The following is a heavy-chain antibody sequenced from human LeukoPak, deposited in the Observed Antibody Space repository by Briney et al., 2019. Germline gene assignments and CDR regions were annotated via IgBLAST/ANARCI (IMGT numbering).Heavy chain of an antibody. CDR3: ARGGAAAPYYYYYYYMDV. V-gene: IGHV1-2*02. CDR2: INPNSGGT. D-gene: IGHD6-13*01. CDR1: GYTFTGYY. J-gene: IGHJ6*03. Sequence: GASVKVSCKASGYTFTGYYMHWVRRAPGQGLEWMGWINPNSGGTNYAQKFQGRVTMTRDTSISTAYMELSRLRSDDTAVYYCARGGAAAPYYYYYYYMDVWGKGTTVTVSS.